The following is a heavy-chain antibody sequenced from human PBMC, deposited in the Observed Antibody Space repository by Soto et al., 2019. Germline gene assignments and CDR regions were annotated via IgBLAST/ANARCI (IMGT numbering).Heavy chain of an antibody. D-gene: IGHD4-17*01. CDR1: GGSVSNDNFY. J-gene: IGHJ5*02. CDR3: ARGLNTGQLPSHFDH. Sequence: PSLTLSLTCTVCGGSVSNDNFYWICFRQPPAKGLEWIAYVHSSGITKYNPSLKRRVTVAVATSRNQLSLRLSSVTAADPAVYYCARGLNTGQLPSHFDHWGQGTLVTVSS. CDR2: VHSSGIT. V-gene: IGHV4-61*01.